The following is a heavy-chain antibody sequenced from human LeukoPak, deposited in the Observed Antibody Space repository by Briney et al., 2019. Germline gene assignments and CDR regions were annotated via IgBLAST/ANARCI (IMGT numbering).Heavy chain of an antibody. V-gene: IGHV1-69*13. CDR2: IIPIFGTA. Sequence: ASVKVSCKASGGTFSSYAISWVRQAPGQGLEWMGGIIPIFGTANYAQKFQGRVTITADESTSTAYMELSSLRSEDTAVYYCARSGGNKWLLRDYFDYWGQGTLVTVSS. CDR3: ARSGGNKWLLRDYFDY. D-gene: IGHD3-22*01. CDR1: GGTFSSYA. J-gene: IGHJ4*02.